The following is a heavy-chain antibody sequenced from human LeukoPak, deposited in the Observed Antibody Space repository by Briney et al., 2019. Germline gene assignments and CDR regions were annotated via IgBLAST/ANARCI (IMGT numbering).Heavy chain of an antibody. CDR3: ARYNTWDRGVTTSDY. J-gene: IGHJ4*02. CDR2: ISAHNGNA. CDR1: GYTFPNYG. V-gene: IGHV1-18*01. D-gene: IGHD3-10*01. Sequence: ASVKVSCKASGYTFPNYGISWVRQAPGQGLEWMGWISAHNGNANYAQKFQGRVTRTTDTSTSTAYMELRSLRSDDTAVYYLARYNTWDRGVTTSDYWGQGTLVTVSS.